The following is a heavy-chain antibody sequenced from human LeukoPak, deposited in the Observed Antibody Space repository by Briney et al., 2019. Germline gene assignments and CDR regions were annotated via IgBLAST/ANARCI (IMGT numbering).Heavy chain of an antibody. CDR1: GYTFTSYG. Sequence: GASVKVSCKASGYTFTSYGFSWVRQAPGQGLEWMGWINAYNGNTNYAQKLQGRVTMTTDTSTSTAYMELRSLRSDDTAVYYCARVDIVVVPAAIRYFDYWGQGTLVTVSS. J-gene: IGHJ4*02. CDR3: ARVDIVVVPAAIRYFDY. D-gene: IGHD2-2*01. V-gene: IGHV1-18*01. CDR2: INAYNGNT.